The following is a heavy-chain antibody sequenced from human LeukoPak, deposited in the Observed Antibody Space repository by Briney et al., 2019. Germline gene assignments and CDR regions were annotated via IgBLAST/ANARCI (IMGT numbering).Heavy chain of an antibody. D-gene: IGHD1-1*01. CDR2: IYDRGDT. Sequence: GGSLRLSCAVSGFTVTSNFMSWVRQAPGKGLEWVSVIYDRGDTYYADSVKGRFTVSRDTSKSTLYLQLNNLGAEDTAVYYCAGRRANTCNFCFVYWGQGTLVTVSS. CDR1: GFTVTSNF. CDR3: AGRRANTCNFCFVY. V-gene: IGHV3-66*02. J-gene: IGHJ4*02.